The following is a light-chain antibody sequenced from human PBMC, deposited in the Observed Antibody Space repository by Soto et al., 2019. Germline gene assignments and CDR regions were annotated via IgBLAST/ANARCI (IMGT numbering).Light chain of an antibody. J-gene: IGKJ4*01. V-gene: IGKV3-20*01. CDR1: QSVRSNY. CDR2: GAS. Sequence: EIVLTQSPGTLSLSSGERATLSCRASQSVRSNYLAWYQQKPGQAPRLLIYGASSRATGIPDRFSGSGSGTDFTLTISRLEPEDFAVYYCQQYASSPLIFGGGTKVEIK. CDR3: QQYASSPLI.